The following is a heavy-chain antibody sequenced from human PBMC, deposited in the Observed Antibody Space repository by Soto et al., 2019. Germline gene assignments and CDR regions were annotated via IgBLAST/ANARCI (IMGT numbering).Heavy chain of an antibody. V-gene: IGHV3-21*01. J-gene: IGHJ6*03. CDR2: ISSSSSYI. D-gene: IGHD3-3*01. CDR1: GFTFSSYS. CDR3: ARDHDDFWSGYSVGLKYIYYMDV. Sequence: GGSLRLSCAASGFTFSSYSMNWVRQAPGKGLEWVSSISSSSSYIYYADSVKGRFTISRDNAKNSLYLQMNSLRAEDTAVYYCARDHDDFWSGYSVGLKYIYYMDVWGKGTTVTVSS.